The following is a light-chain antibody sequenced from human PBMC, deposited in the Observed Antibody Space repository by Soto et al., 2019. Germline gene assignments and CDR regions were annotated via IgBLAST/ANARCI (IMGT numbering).Light chain of an antibody. Sequence: QSALTQPASVSGSPGQSITISCTGTSSDVGGYNYVSWYQQHPGKAPKLMIYDVSNRPSGVSNRFSGSKSGNTASLTISGLQAEDESDYYCSSYTSSSTLHLVFGGGTK. CDR1: SSDVGGYNY. J-gene: IGLJ2*01. V-gene: IGLV2-14*01. CDR2: DVS. CDR3: SSYTSSSTLHLV.